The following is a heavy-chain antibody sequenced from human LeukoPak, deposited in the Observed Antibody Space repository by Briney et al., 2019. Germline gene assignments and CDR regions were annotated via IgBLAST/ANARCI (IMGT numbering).Heavy chain of an antibody. CDR2: IYYSGST. CDR3: ARSYGDDFWSGYYTEPPDY. J-gene: IGHJ4*02. Sequence: KTSETLSLTCTVSGGSISSSSYYRGWIRQPPGKGLEWIGSIYYSGSTYYNPSLKSRVTISVDTSKNQFSLKLSSVTAADTAVYYCARSYGDDFWSGYYTEPPDYWGQGTLVTVSS. D-gene: IGHD3-3*01. CDR1: GGSISSSSYY. V-gene: IGHV4-39*01.